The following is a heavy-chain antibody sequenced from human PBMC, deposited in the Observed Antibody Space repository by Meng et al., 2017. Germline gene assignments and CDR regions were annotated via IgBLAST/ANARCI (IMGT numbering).Heavy chain of an antibody. Sequence: ASVKVSCKASGYTFTSYYMHWVRQAPGQGLEWMGIINPSGGSTSYAQKFQGRVTMTRDTSTSTVYMELSSLRSEDTAVYYCAREKVVGATTIGGYYYYGMDVWGQGTTVTVSS. CDR1: GYTFTSYY. CDR3: AREKVVGATTIGGYYYYGMDV. D-gene: IGHD1-26*01. CDR2: INPSGGST. J-gene: IGHJ6*02. V-gene: IGHV1-46*01.